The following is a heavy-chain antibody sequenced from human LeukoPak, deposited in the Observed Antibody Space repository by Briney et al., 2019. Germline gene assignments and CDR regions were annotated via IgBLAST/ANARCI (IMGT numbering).Heavy chain of an antibody. V-gene: IGHV4-34*01. CDR1: GGSFSNYY. CDR2: INHSGST. Sequence: SETLSLTCAVYGGSFSNYYWSWIRQPPGKGLEWIGEINHSGSTNYNPSLKSRVTISVDTSKNQFSLKLSSVTAADTAVYYCARGLSSSGWYTSVYWGQGTLVTVSS. D-gene: IGHD6-19*01. CDR3: ARGLSSSGWYTSVY. J-gene: IGHJ4*02.